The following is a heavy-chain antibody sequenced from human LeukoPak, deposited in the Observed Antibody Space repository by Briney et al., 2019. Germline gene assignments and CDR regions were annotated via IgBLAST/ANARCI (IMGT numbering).Heavy chain of an antibody. J-gene: IGHJ5*02. CDR3: ARLGDYGGNLNWFDP. CDR2: IYYSGST. Sequence: SETLSLTCTVSGGSIRSSYYYWGWIRQPPGKGLEWIGSIYYSGSTYYNPSLKSRVTISVDTSKNQFSLKLSSVTAADTAVYYCARLGDYGGNLNWFDPWGQGTLVTVSS. D-gene: IGHD4-23*01. CDR1: GGSIRSSYYY. V-gene: IGHV4-39*01.